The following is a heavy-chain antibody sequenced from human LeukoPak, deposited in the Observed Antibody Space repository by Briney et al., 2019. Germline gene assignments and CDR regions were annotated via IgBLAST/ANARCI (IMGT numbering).Heavy chain of an antibody. Sequence: ASVKVSCKASGGTFSRYAISWVRQAPGQGLEWMGWIDPNSGGTDYAQNFQGRVTMTRDTSISTAYMELIWLRSDDTAVYYCAPEDGSRWFDPWGQGTLVTVSS. CDR2: IDPNSGGT. J-gene: IGHJ5*02. D-gene: IGHD5-24*01. CDR3: APEDGSRWFDP. CDR1: GGTFSRYA. V-gene: IGHV1-2*02.